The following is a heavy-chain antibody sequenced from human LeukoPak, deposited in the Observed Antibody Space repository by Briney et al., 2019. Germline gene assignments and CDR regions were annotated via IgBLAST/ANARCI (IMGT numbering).Heavy chain of an antibody. D-gene: IGHD3-10*01. CDR3: ARRPYYYGSGSYNDY. CDR1: GYSISSGYY. V-gene: IGHV4-38-2*02. J-gene: IGHJ4*02. Sequence: SETLSLTCTVSGYSISSGYYWGWIRQPPGKGLEWIGSIYHSGSTYYNPSLKSRVTISVDTSKNQFSLKLSSVTAANTAVYYCARRPYYYGSGSYNDYWGQGTLVTVSS. CDR2: IYHSGST.